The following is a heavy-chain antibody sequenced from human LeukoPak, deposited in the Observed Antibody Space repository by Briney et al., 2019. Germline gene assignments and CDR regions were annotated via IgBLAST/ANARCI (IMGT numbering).Heavy chain of an antibody. V-gene: IGHV1-46*01. J-gene: IGHJ4*02. CDR2: INPSGGST. CDR1: GYTFTSYY. CDR3: ARDLYCSSTSCSLGGFFDY. D-gene: IGHD2-2*01. Sequence: EASVKVSCKASGYTFTSYYMHWVRQAPGQGLEWMGIINPSGGSTSYAQRFQGRVTMTRDTSTSTVYMELSSLRSEDTAVYYCARDLYCSSTSCSLGGFFDYWGQGTLVTVSS.